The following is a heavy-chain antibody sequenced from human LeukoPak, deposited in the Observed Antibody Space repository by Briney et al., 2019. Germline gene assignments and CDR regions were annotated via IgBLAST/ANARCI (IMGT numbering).Heavy chain of an antibody. Sequence: GGSLRLSCAASGFIFGSYAMSWVRQAPGKGLEWVSAISGSGGSTYYAASVEGRFTIFRDNSKNTLFLEVNSLRAEDTAVYYCAKGSGGGYNYGYFDDWGQGTLVTVSS. V-gene: IGHV3-23*01. CDR2: ISGSGGST. CDR3: AKGSGGGYNYGYFDD. J-gene: IGHJ4*02. D-gene: IGHD5-18*01. CDR1: GFIFGSYA.